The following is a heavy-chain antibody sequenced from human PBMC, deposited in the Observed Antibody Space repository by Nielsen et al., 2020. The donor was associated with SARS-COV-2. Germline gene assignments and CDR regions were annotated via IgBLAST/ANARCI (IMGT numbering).Heavy chain of an antibody. CDR2: INEDGNVV. CDR3: ARDAAYSRFDY. Sequence: GESLKISCAASGLIFRSSWMVWVRQAPGKGLEWVAKINEDGNVVNYVDSVKGRFTISRDNAGKSLYLQMNSLRAEDTAVYYCARDAAYSRFDYWGQGTLVTVSS. CDR1: GLIFRSSW. D-gene: IGHD4-11*01. V-gene: IGHV3-7*05. J-gene: IGHJ4*02.